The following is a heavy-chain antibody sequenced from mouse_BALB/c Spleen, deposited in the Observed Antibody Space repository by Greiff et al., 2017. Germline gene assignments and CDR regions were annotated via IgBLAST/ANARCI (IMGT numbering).Heavy chain of an antibody. V-gene: IGHV5-6-3*01. D-gene: IGHD1-1*01. CDR3: ARVLYYYGSTYAMDY. Sequence: DVMLVESGGGLVQPGGSLKLSCAASGFTFSSYGMSWVRQTPDKRLELVATINSNGGSTYYPDSVKGRFTISRDNAKNTLYLQMSSLKSEDTAMYYCARVLYYYGSTYAMDYWGQGTSVTVSS. J-gene: IGHJ4*01. CDR1: GFTFSSYG. CDR2: INSNGGST.